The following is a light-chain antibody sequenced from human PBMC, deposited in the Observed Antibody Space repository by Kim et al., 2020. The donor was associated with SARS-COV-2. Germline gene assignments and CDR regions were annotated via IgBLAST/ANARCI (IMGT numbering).Light chain of an antibody. Sequence: AYVGDRVTITGRARQRISTWLAWYQQRPGKAPNLLVYKASTLESGVPSRFSGSGSGTEFTLTISSLQPDDFATYFCQQYSSGSGTTFGQGTKLEI. J-gene: IGKJ2*01. V-gene: IGKV1-5*03. CDR1: QRISTW. CDR2: KAS. CDR3: QQYSSGSGTT.